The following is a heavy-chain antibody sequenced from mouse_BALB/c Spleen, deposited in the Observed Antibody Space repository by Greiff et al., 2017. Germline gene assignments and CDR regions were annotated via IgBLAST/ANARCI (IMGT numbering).Heavy chain of an antibody. CDR3: ARSNGYFDY. J-gene: IGHJ2*01. CDR2: IYPGGGYT. V-gene: IGHV1-63*02. Sequence: QVHVKQSGAELVRPGTSVKISCKASGYTFTNYWLGWVKQRPGHGLEWIGDIYPGGGYTNYNEKFKGKATLTADTSSSTAYMQLSSLTSEDSAVYFCARSNGYFDYWGQGTTLTVSS. D-gene: IGHD4-1*01. CDR1: GYTFTNYW.